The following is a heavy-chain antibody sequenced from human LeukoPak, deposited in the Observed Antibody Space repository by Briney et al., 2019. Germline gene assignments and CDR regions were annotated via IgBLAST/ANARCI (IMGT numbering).Heavy chain of an antibody. CDR2: INSEGSST. V-gene: IGHV3-74*01. Sequence: GGSLRLSCAASGFTFSSYWMHWVRQAPGNGLVWVSRINSEGSSTSYADSVKGRFTISRDNAKNTLYLQMNRLRAEDTAVYYCSRGRNTDYWGQGTLVTVSS. D-gene: IGHD2/OR15-2a*01. J-gene: IGHJ4*02. CDR1: GFTFSSYW. CDR3: SRGRNTDY.